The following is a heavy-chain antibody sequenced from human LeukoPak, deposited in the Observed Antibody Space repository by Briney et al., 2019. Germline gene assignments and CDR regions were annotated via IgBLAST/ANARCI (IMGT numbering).Heavy chain of an antibody. CDR2: INHSGST. D-gene: IGHD6-19*01. J-gene: IGHJ4*02. CDR3: AISSRYSSGWYRSGRGYFDY. CDR1: GGSFSGYY. V-gene: IGHV4-34*01. Sequence: PSETLSLTCAVYGGSFSGYYWSWTRQPPGKGLEWIGEINHSGSTNYNPSLKSRVTISVDTSKNQFSLKLSSVTAADTAVYYCAISSRYSSGWYRSGRGYFDYWGQGTLVTVSS.